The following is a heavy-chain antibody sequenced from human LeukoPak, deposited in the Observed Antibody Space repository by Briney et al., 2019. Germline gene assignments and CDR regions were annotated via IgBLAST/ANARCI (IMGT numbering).Heavy chain of an antibody. Sequence: GESLEISRKGSGYSFTSYWIGLVRQIPGKGLELMGIIYPGDSDTRYSPSFQGQVTISADKSISTAYLQWSSLKASDTAMYYCARGGIDFWSGYYAREFDYWGQGTLVTVSS. CDR1: GYSFTSYW. D-gene: IGHD3-3*01. V-gene: IGHV5-51*01. CDR3: ARGGIDFWSGYYAREFDY. J-gene: IGHJ4*02. CDR2: IYPGDSDT.